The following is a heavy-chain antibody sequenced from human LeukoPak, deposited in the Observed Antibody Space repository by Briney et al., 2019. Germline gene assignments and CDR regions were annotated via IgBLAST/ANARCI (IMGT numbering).Heavy chain of an antibody. J-gene: IGHJ4*02. CDR3: VRDGSSSWYYFDS. CDR1: GFTFSTYA. V-gene: IGHV3-74*03. CDR2: MNGDGSTT. D-gene: IGHD6-13*01. Sequence: PGGSLRLSCAASGFTFSTYAINWVRQAPGKGLVWVSRMNGDGSTTTYADSVKGRFTISRDSAKNTLFLQMNSLRVEDTAVYYCVRDGSSSWYYFDSWGQGTLVTVSS.